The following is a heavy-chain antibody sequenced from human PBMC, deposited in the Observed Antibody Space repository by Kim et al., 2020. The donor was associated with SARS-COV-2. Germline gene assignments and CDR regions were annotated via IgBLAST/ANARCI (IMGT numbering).Heavy chain of an antibody. CDR2: ISAYNGNT. V-gene: IGHV1-18*04. J-gene: IGHJ1*01. D-gene: IGHD2-2*01. Sequence: ASVKVSCKASGYTFTSYGISWVRQAPGQGLEWMGWISAYNGNTNYAQKLQGRVTMTTDTSTSTTYMELRSLRSDDTAVYYCARGRCSSTSCNGYFQHWGQGTLVTVSS. CDR1: GYTFTSYG. CDR3: ARGRCSSTSCNGYFQH.